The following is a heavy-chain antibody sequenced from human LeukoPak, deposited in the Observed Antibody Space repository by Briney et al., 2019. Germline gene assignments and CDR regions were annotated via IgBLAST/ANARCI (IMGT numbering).Heavy chain of an antibody. CDR1: GGSISSYY. CDR2: IYYSGST. V-gene: IGHV4-59*01. Sequence: PSETLFLTCTVSGGSISSYYWSWIRQPPGKGLEWIGYIYYSGSTNYNPSLKSRVTISVDTSKNQFSLKLSSVTAADTAVYYCARVRYFDWLSIDYWGQGTLVTVSS. CDR3: ARVRYFDWLSIDY. J-gene: IGHJ4*02. D-gene: IGHD3-9*01.